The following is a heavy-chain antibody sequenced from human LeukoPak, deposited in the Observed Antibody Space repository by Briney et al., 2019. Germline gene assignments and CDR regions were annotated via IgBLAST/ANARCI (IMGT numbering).Heavy chain of an antibody. J-gene: IGHJ3*02. CDR1: GGSISSSNW. D-gene: IGHD6-19*01. CDR2: IYHSGST. V-gene: IGHV4-4*02. Sequence: NPSGTLSLTCAVSGGSISSSNWWSWVRQPPGKGLGWIGEIYHSGSTNYNPSLKSRVTISVDTSKNQFSLKLSSVTAADTAVYYCAREEGIAVAGSDAFDIWGQGTMVTVSS. CDR3: AREEGIAVAGSDAFDI.